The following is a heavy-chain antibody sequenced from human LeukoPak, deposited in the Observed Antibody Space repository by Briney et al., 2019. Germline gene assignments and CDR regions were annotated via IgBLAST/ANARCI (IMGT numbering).Heavy chain of an antibody. CDR2: IYSGGST. CDR1: GLTVSNNY. Sequence: PGGSLRLSCAVSGLTVSNNYMSWVRQAPGKGLEWVSVIYSGGSTYYADSVKGRFTISRDNSKNTVYLQMNSLRDEDTAVYYCARNVGYWSQGTLVTVSS. V-gene: IGHV3-53*01. D-gene: IGHD1-26*01. CDR3: ARNVGY. J-gene: IGHJ4*02.